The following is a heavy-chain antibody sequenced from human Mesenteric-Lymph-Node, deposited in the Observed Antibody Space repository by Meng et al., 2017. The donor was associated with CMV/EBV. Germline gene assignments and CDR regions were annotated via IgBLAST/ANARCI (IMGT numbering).Heavy chain of an antibody. CDR3: AKDLRVTETKNYYYYYGMDV. CDR2: IRYDGSNK. CDR1: GFTFSSYG. V-gene: IGHV3-30*02. J-gene: IGHJ6*02. D-gene: IGHD2-21*02. Sequence: GGSLRLSCAASGFTFSSYGMHWVRQAPGKGLEWVAFIRYDGSNKYYADSVKGRFTISRDNSKNTLYLQMNSLRAEDTAVYYCAKDLRVTETKNYYYYYGMDVWGQGTTVTVSS.